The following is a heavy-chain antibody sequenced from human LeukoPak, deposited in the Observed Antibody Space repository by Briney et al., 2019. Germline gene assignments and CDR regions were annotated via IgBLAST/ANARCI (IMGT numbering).Heavy chain of an antibody. V-gene: IGHV1-2*02. CDR2: INPNSGGA. J-gene: IGHJ4*02. D-gene: IGHD1-1*01. CDR1: GYRFTGYY. CDR3: ARGGINTWTKPYFFDY. Sequence: ASVKVSCKASGYRFTGYYMHWVRQAPGQGLEWMGWINPNSGGANYAQMFQGRVTMTGDTSISTAYMELSRLRSDDTAVYYCARGGINTWTKPYFFDYWGQGTLVTVSS.